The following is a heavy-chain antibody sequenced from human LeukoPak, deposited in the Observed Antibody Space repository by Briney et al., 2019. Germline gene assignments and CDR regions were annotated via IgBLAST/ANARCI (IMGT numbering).Heavy chain of an antibody. CDR1: GGTFSSYA. V-gene: IGHV1-69*04. Sequence: GASVKVSCKASGGTFSSYAISWVRQAPGQGLEWMGRIIPIFGIANYAQKFQGRVTITAGKSTSTAYMELSSLRSEDTAVYYCARDAYCSGGSCLPHAFDYWGQGTLVTVSS. CDR2: IIPIFGIA. CDR3: ARDAYCSGGSCLPHAFDY. D-gene: IGHD2-15*01. J-gene: IGHJ4*02.